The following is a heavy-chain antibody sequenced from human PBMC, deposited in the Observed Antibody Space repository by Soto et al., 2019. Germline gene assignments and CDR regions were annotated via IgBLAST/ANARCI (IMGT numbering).Heavy chain of an antibody. CDR1: GFTFSSYA. CDR2: ISGSGGST. Sequence: EVQLLESGGGLVQPGGSLRLSCAASGFTFSSYAMSWVRQAPGKGLEWVSAISGSGGSTYYADSVKGRFTISRDNSKNTLYLQMNRLRAEDTAVYYCAKDRSPRYCSGGSCYPADYWGQGTLVTVSS. V-gene: IGHV3-23*01. D-gene: IGHD2-15*01. J-gene: IGHJ4*02. CDR3: AKDRSPRYCSGGSCYPADY.